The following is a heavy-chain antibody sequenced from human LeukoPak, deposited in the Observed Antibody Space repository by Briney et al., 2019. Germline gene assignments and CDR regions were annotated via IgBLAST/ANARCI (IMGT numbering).Heavy chain of an antibody. J-gene: IGHJ6*03. CDR1: GFTFSSYS. Sequence: GGTLRLSRSASGFTFSSYSMNWVRQAPGKGLEWVSYISSSTSTIYYADSVKGRFTISRDNAKNSLYLQMNSLRAEDTAVYYCARLPVVPAAIIYYYYYYMDVWGKGTTVTVSS. CDR3: ARLPVVPAAIIYYYYYYMDV. D-gene: IGHD2-2*01. CDR2: ISSSTSTI. V-gene: IGHV3-48*01.